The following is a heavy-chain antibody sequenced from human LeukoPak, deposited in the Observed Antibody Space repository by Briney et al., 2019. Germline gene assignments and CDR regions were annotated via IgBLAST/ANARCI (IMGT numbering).Heavy chain of an antibody. V-gene: IGHV3-74*01. D-gene: IGHD4-17*01. CDR1: GFTFSTYW. Sequence: GGSLRLSCAASGFTFSTYWMHWVRQAPGQGLVWVSCINTDGSSTGYAQSVKGRFTITTDKAKNSLYLQMNSLRAEDTAVYYCARPNRPSYGDPTWDDWGQGTLVTVSS. J-gene: IGHJ4*02. CDR2: INTDGSST. CDR3: ARPNRPSYGDPTWDD.